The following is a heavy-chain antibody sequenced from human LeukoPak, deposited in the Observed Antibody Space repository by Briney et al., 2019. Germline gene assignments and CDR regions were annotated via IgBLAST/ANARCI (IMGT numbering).Heavy chain of an antibody. D-gene: IGHD6-6*01. Sequence: GGSLRLSCAASGCTFSSYAMSWVRQAPGKGLEWVSGISGSGVGTYYADSVKGRFTISRDSSKNTLYLQMNSLRAEDTALYYCARGRVDYSSSLTYFDYWGQGTLVTVSP. CDR2: ISGSGVGT. CDR3: ARGRVDYSSSLTYFDY. CDR1: GCTFSSYA. J-gene: IGHJ4*02. V-gene: IGHV3-23*01.